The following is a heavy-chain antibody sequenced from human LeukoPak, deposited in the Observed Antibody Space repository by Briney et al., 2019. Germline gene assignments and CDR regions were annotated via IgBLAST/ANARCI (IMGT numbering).Heavy chain of an antibody. CDR3: WYRRFDP. Sequence: SETLSLTCAVYGGSFSGYYWSWIRQPPGKGLDWIGEINHSGSTNYNPSLKSRVTISVDTSKNQFSLKLSSVTAAARASDSSWYRRFDPWGQGTLVTVSS. CDR2: INHSGST. J-gene: IGHJ5*02. CDR1: GGSFSGYY. D-gene: IGHD6-13*01. V-gene: IGHV4-34*01.